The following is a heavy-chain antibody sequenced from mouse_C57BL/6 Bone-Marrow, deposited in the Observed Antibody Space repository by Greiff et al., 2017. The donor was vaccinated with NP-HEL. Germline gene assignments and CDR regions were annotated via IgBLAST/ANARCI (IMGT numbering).Heavy chain of an antibody. J-gene: IGHJ2*01. CDR3: ARGSIIYYDYDGGNYFDD. CDR1: GYTFTSYW. CDR2: IYPSDSET. D-gene: IGHD2-4*01. Sequence: QVQLQQSGAELVRPGSSVKLSCKASGYTFTSYWMDWVKQRPGQGLEWIGNIYPSDSETHYNQKFKDKATLTVDKSSSTAYMQLSSLTSEDSAVYYCARGSIIYYDYDGGNYFDDWGQGTTLTVSS. V-gene: IGHV1-61*01.